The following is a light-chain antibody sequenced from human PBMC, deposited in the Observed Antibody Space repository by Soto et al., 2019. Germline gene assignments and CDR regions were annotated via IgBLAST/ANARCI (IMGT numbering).Light chain of an antibody. J-gene: IGLJ1*01. Sequence: QSALTQPRSVSGSPGQSVTISCTGTSSDVGGYNYVSWYQQHPGKAPKLMIYDVSKRPSGVPDRFSGSKSGNTASLTISGLQAEDEADYYCCSYAGSYTSGADVFGTGTKVTVL. CDR1: SSDVGGYNY. CDR2: DVS. CDR3: CSYAGSYTSGADV. V-gene: IGLV2-11*01.